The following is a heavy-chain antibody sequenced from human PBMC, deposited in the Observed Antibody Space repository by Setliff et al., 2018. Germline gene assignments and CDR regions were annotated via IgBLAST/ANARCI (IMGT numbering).Heavy chain of an antibody. CDR3: AREFPGGTKGFDY. J-gene: IGHJ4*02. Sequence: ASVKVSCKASGYTFTTYYIHWVRQVPGQGLEWVGRVNPSNGAIHYAQNFQGRVTMTRDTSTSIVYMELNSLRFEDTAVYYCAREFPGGTKGFDYWGQGTLVTVSS. CDR1: GYTFTTYY. V-gene: IGHV1-46*01. CDR2: VNPSNGAI. D-gene: IGHD1-1*01.